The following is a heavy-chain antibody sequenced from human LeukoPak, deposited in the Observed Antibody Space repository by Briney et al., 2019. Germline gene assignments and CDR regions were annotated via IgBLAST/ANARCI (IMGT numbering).Heavy chain of an antibody. Sequence: GGSRRLSWAASGFTFDADWMNWFRQAPGKGLEWVGLIRTKTDGGTTDNATPVKGRFAISRDDSRNMLFLQMNSLKTEDTGVYYCTTGGPRRHWGQGTLVTVSS. CDR3: TTGGPRRH. CDR2: IRTKTDGGTT. V-gene: IGHV3-15*01. CDR1: GFTFDADW. D-gene: IGHD3-16*01. J-gene: IGHJ4*02.